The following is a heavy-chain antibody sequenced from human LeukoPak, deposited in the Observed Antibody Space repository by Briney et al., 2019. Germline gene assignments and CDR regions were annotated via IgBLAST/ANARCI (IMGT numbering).Heavy chain of an antibody. Sequence: PGGSLRLSCAASGFTFSDYYMSWIRQAPGKGLEWVSCISSSGSTIYYADSVKGRFTISRDNAKNSLYLQMNSLRAEDTAVYYCARGGKVVVAATDFDYWGQGTLVTVSS. J-gene: IGHJ4*02. CDR1: GFTFSDYY. CDR3: ARGGKVVVAATDFDY. CDR2: ISSSGSTI. D-gene: IGHD2-15*01. V-gene: IGHV3-11*01.